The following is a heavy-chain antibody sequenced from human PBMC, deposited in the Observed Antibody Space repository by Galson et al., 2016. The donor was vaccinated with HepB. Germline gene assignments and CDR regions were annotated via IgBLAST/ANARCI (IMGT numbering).Heavy chain of an antibody. D-gene: IGHD2-15*01. CDR3: AKARGDCSGGTCSIDAFDI. J-gene: IGHJ3*02. CDR2: ISFDGSNA. V-gene: IGHV3-30*18. CDR1: GFIFSNYG. Sequence: SLRLSCAASGFIFSNYGMHWVRQAPGKGLEWVAVISFDGSNAYYADSVKGRFTISRDNSKNTLSLQMNSLRAEDTAVYYCAKARGDCSGGTCSIDAFDIWGQGTMVTVSS.